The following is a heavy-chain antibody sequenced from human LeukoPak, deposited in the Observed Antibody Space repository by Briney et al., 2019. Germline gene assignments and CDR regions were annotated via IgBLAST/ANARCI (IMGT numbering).Heavy chain of an antibody. J-gene: IGHJ5*02. CDR1: GFTFGDYA. V-gene: IGHV3-49*04. CDR2: IRSKAYGGTT. CDR3: TRVRYITGTTRFDP. D-gene: IGHD1-7*01. Sequence: GGSLRLSCTASGFTFGDYAMSWVRQAPGKGLEWVGFIRSKAYGGTTEYAASVKGRFTISRDDSKSIAYLQMNSLKTEDTAVYYCTRVRYITGTTRFDPWGQGTLVTVSS.